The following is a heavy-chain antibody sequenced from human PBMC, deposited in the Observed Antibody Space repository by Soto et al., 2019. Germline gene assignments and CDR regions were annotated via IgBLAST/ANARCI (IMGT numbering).Heavy chain of an antibody. V-gene: IGHV3-23*01. J-gene: IGHJ4*02. CDR3: AKWNGYGDH. CDR1: GFSFSTYG. CDR2: VSGGSGTT. Sequence: EVQLLESGGGLVQPGGSLRLSCAVSGFSFSTYGVTWVRQAPGKGLEWVSGVSGGSGTTHYADSVKGRFTITGDTSKNTVYLQMNSLRVEDTAVYYCAKWNGYGDHCGQGTLVTVSS. D-gene: IGHD1-1*01.